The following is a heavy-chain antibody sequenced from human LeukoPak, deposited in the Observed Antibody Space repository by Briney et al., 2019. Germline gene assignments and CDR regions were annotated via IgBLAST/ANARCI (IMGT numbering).Heavy chain of an antibody. Sequence: SETLSLTCTVSGGSINSGSYYWSWIRQPAGKGLEWIGRIYTSGSTNYNPSLKSRVTISVDTSKNQFSLKLSSVTAADTAVYYCARHFLDNGPDFDYWGQGTLVTVSS. CDR1: GGSINSGSYY. V-gene: IGHV4-61*02. D-gene: IGHD1-14*01. CDR3: ARHFLDNGPDFDY. CDR2: IYTSGST. J-gene: IGHJ4*02.